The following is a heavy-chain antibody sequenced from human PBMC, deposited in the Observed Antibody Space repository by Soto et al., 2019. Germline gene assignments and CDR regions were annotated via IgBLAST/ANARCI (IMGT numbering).Heavy chain of an antibody. CDR2: ISGSGGST. CDR3: AKVGVWGSTVDYFDY. J-gene: IGHJ4*02. D-gene: IGHD3-16*01. Sequence: EVQLLESGGGLVQPGGSLRLSCAASGFTFSSYAMSWVRQAPGKGLELVSAISGSGGSTYYADSVKGRFTISGDNSKNPLYLQMNSLRAEDTAVYYCAKVGVWGSTVDYFDYWGQGTLVTVSS. V-gene: IGHV3-23*01. CDR1: GFTFSSYA.